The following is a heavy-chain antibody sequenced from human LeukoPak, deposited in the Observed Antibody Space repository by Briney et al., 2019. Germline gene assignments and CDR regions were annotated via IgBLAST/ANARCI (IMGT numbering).Heavy chain of an antibody. CDR3: ARYTSDPFYFDY. CDR1: GFSFTSYW. J-gene: IGHJ4*02. CDR2: IYPGDSDI. Sequence: GESLKISCKGSGFSFTSYWIGWVRQMPEKGLEWMGFIYPGDSDIRYSPSFQGQVTMSADKSISTAYLQWSSPKASDTAIYYCARYTSDPFYFDYWGQGTLVTVSS. V-gene: IGHV5-51*01. D-gene: IGHD3-22*01.